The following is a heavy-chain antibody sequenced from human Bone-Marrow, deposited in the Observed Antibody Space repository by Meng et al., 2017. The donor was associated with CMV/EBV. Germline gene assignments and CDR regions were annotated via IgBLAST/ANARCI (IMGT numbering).Heavy chain of an antibody. Sequence: GSLRLSCAVYGGSFSGYYWSWIRQPPGKGLEWIGEINHSGSTNYNPSLKSRVTISVDTSKHQFSLKLSAVTAADTAVYYCARTDGGLYLHHWGQGTLVTVSS. V-gene: IGHV4-34*01. CDR1: GGSFSGYY. CDR3: ARTDGGLYLHH. J-gene: IGHJ4*03. D-gene: IGHD2-8*01. CDR2: INHSGST.